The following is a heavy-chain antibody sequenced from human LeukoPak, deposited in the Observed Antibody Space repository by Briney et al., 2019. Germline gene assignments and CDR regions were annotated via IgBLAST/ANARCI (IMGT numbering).Heavy chain of an antibody. V-gene: IGHV1-69*05. Sequence: SLKLSRTASGGTFTTYAITWVRQAPGQGLEWMGGIFTIFRTTNYPQKFQGRVTITTDESTSTAYMELSSLRSEDTAVYYCARADTMTTVTIYFDYWGQGTLVTVSS. J-gene: IGHJ4*02. CDR2: IFTIFRTT. D-gene: IGHD4-17*01. CDR1: GGTFTTYA. CDR3: ARADTMTTVTIYFDY.